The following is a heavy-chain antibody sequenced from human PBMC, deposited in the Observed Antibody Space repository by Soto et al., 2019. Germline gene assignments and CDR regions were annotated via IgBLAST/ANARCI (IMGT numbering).Heavy chain of an antibody. D-gene: IGHD1-26*01. CDR1: GYTFTAYY. J-gene: IGHJ5*01. CDR3: ARATEGAHNES. Sequence: ASVKVSCKASGYTFTAYYIHWMHQAPGQVLEWMAWIIPYSGDTHYAEKFQGRVTLTGDTSISTAYMELSSLRSDDTAMYYCARATEGAHNESWGHGTLVTVSS. V-gene: IGHV1-2*02. CDR2: IIPYSGDT.